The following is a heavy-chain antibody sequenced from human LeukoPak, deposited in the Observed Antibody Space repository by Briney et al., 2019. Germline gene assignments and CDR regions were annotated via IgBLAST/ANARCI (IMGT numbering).Heavy chain of an antibody. CDR1: GFTFSSYS. J-gene: IGHJ4*02. CDR3: VLGSPFDY. V-gene: IGHV3-48*02. D-gene: IGHD3-10*01. CDR2: IFSSGTTI. Sequence: GGSLRLSCAASGFTFSSYSMNWVRQALGKGLEWVSYIFSSGTTIYYADSVKGRFTISRDNAKNSLYLQMNSLRDEDTAVYYCVLGSPFDYWGQGTLVTVSS.